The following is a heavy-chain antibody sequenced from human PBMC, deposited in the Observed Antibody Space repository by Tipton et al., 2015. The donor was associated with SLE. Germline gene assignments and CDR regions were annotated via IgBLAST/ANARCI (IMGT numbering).Heavy chain of an antibody. CDR3: AKGAYDFWSGYYTEDWYFDL. D-gene: IGHD3-3*01. CDR2: IWYDGSNK. V-gene: IGHV3-30*18. Sequence: SLRLSCAASGFTFSNYGMHWVRQAPGKGLEWVAVIWYDGSNKYYADSVKGRFTISRDNSKNTLYLQMNSLRAEDTAVYYCAKGAYDFWSGYYTEDWYFDLWGRGTLVTVSS. J-gene: IGHJ2*01. CDR1: GFTFSNYG.